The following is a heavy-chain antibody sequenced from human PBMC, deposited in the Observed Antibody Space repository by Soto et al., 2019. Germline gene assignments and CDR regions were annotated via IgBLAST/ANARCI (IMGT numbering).Heavy chain of an antibody. J-gene: IGHJ4*02. Sequence: EVQLVESGGGLVKPGGSLRLSCAASGFTFSNAWMNWVRQAPGKGLEWVGRNKSKTDGGTTDYAAPVKGRFTISRDDSKNTLFLQMNSLKTEDTAVYYCTTDSDYSNYFEYDYWGQGTLVTVSS. V-gene: IGHV3-15*07. CDR1: GFTFSNAW. D-gene: IGHD4-4*01. CDR2: NKSKTDGGTT. CDR3: TTDSDYSNYFEYDY.